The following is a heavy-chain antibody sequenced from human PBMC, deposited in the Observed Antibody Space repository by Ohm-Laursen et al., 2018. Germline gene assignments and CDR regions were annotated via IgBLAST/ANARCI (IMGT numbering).Heavy chain of an antibody. CDR1: GGTFSSYA. CDR2: INPNTGDT. J-gene: IGHJ4*02. Sequence: ASVKVSCKASGGTFSSYAISWVRQAPGRGLEWMGWINPNTGDTKSAQKIQGRVTLNRDTSISTAYMELSGLRSDDTAVYYCARDDSLDYWGQGTLVTVSS. D-gene: IGHD4-11*01. V-gene: IGHV1-2*02. CDR3: ARDDSLDY.